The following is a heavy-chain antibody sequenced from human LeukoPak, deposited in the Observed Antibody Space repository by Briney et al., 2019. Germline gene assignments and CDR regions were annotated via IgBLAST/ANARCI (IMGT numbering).Heavy chain of an antibody. CDR2: LYNTANT. CDR1: GFTVNSNY. CDR3: ARLTPAAGRLYFVD. D-gene: IGHD6-13*01. Sequence: GGSLRLSCAASGFTVNSNYLSWVRQAPGKGLAWVSTLYNTANTYYANSVKGRFSISRDNSKNTLFLQMNSLRAEDTAVYYCARLTPAAGRLYFVDWGPGTLVTVSS. V-gene: IGHV3-53*01. J-gene: IGHJ4*02.